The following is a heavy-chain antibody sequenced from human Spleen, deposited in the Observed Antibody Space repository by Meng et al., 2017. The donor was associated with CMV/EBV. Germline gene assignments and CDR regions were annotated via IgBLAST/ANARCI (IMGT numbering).Heavy chain of an antibody. CDR1: GFTFSSYG. V-gene: IGHV3-30*02. Sequence: GGSLRLSCAASGFTFSSYGMHWVRQAPGKGLEWVTFIRFDGSNTYNADSVKGRFTISRDNSKNTLYLQMNSLRPDDTAVYYCAKDRGLAATWWGYFQHWGQGTLVTVSS. CDR2: IRFDGSNT. D-gene: IGHD2-15*01. CDR3: AKDRGLAATWWGYFQH. J-gene: IGHJ1*01.